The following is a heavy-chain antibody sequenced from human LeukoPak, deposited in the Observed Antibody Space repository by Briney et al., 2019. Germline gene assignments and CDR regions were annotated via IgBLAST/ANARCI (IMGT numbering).Heavy chain of an antibody. CDR1: GYTFTSYY. Sequence: GASVKVSCKASGYTFTSYYMHWVRQAPGQGHERMGIINPSGGSTSYEQKFQGRVTMTRDTATSTVYMELSSLRSEDTAVYYCARVYGSSWYGRFDYWGQGTLVTVSS. CDR2: INPSGGST. CDR3: ARVYGSSWYGRFDY. D-gene: IGHD6-13*01. V-gene: IGHV1-46*03. J-gene: IGHJ4*02.